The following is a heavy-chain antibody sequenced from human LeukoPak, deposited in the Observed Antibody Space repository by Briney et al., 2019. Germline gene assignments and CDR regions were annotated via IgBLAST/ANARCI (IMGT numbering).Heavy chain of an antibody. CDR1: GGSISSGENY. CDR3: ARGYSSSWPHYYYYGMDV. V-gene: IGHV4-30-4*01. J-gene: IGHJ6*02. CDR2: IYHSGIT. Sequence: SETLSLTCTVSGGSISSGENYWSWIRQPPGKGLEWIGYIYHSGITYYNPSLKGRLTISIDTSKNQFSLKLSSVTAADTAVYYCARGYSSSWPHYYYYGMDVWGQGTTVTVSS. D-gene: IGHD6-13*01.